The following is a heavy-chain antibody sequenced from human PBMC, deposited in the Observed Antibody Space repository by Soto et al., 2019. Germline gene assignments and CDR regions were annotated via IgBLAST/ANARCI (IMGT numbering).Heavy chain of an antibody. CDR1: GFTVSNNH. V-gene: IGHV3-53*01. J-gene: IGHJ4*02. CDR3: AGRLTTAASLDY. D-gene: IGHD3-16*01. CDR2: VHGGGST. Sequence: VQLVESGGGLIQPGGSLRLSCAASGFTVSNNHMTWVRQAAGKGLELVSFVHGGGSTSYADSVTGRFTISRDNSKDSLYLHMDSVRAVVTAIYYCAGRLTTAASLDYWGRGTLVTVSS.